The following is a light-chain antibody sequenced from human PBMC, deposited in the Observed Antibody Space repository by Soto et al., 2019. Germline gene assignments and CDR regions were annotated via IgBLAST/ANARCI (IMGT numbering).Light chain of an antibody. CDR2: SNN. J-gene: IGLJ2*01. Sequence: VPSQPASGSGNPGQKVFISCSGSISNIGGTNYAYWYQQLPGAAPKLLMHSNNLRPSGVPERIYGSKFGTEASLAISGLRSEDEAVYYSASWDHRVGAVIFGGGTKVTV. V-gene: IGLV1-47*02. CDR3: ASWDHRVGAVI. CDR1: ISNIGGTNY.